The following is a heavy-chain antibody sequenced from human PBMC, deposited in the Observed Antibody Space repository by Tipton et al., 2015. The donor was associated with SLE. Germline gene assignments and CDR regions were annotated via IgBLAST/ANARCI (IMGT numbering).Heavy chain of an antibody. CDR1: GGSISSYY. J-gene: IGHJ6*03. V-gene: IGHV4-59*01. CDR2: IYYSGST. Sequence: TLSLTCTVSGGSISSYYWSWIRQPPGKGLEWIGYIYYSGSTNHNPSLKSRVTISVDTSKNQFSLKLSSVTAADTAVYYCARAPSGSGSFYYFYYMDVWGKGTTVTVSS. CDR3: ARAPSGSGSFYYFYYMDV. D-gene: IGHD3-10*01.